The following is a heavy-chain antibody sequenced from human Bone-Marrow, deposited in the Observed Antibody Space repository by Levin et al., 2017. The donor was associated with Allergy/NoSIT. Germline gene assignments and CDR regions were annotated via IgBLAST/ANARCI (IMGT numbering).Heavy chain of an antibody. CDR1: GFTFSNAW. Sequence: GGSLRLSCAASGFTFSNAWMSWVRQAPGKGLEWVGRIKSKTDGGTTDYAAPVKGRFTISRDDSKNTLYLQMNSLKTEDTAVYYCTTGLHHGPLRFPTFHDAFDIWGQGTMVTVSS. D-gene: IGHD4-17*01. V-gene: IGHV3-15*01. CDR2: IKSKTDGGTT. J-gene: IGHJ3*02. CDR3: TTGLHHGPLRFPTFHDAFDI.